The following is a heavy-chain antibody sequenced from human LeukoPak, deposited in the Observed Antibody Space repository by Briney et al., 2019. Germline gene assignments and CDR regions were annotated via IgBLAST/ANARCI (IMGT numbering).Heavy chain of an antibody. Sequence: SETLSLTCSVSGDSISIHYWSWIRQPPGKGLEWIGYIDHTGSTNYNPSLNSRVTISRDTSKNHFSLELSSVTAADTAVYFCARGRVSSSSWSSTYYYYFYMDVWGKGTTVTVSS. CDR3: ARGRVSSSSWSSTYYYYFYMDV. V-gene: IGHV4-59*11. D-gene: IGHD6-13*01. J-gene: IGHJ6*03. CDR2: IDHTGST. CDR1: GDSISIHY.